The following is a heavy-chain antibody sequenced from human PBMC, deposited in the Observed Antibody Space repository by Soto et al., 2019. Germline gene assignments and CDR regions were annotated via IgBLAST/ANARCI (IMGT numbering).Heavy chain of an antibody. CDR1: GFTFNRHP. D-gene: IGHD2-8*01. V-gene: IGHV3-30-3*01. Sequence: PGGSLRLSCAASGFTFNRHPLHWVRQAPGKGLEWVAVIPHDGNNKYYADSVKGRFTISRDNSMNMLYLQMHGLRTEDTAIFYCARASGHIYATLHGPFDQWGQGALVTV. CDR3: ARASGHIYATLHGPFDQ. J-gene: IGHJ4*02. CDR2: IPHDGNNK.